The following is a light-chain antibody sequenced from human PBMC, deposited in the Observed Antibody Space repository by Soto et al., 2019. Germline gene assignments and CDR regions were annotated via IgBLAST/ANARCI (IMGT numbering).Light chain of an antibody. Sequence: DIQMTQSPSSLSASVVDRVTITCRASQSISSYLNWSQQKPGNAPKLLIYAASSLQSGVPSRFSGSGSGTDFTLTISSLQPEDFATYYCQQSYSTPLTFGGGTKV. CDR2: AAS. V-gene: IGKV1-39*01. CDR3: QQSYSTPLT. CDR1: QSISSY. J-gene: IGKJ4*01.